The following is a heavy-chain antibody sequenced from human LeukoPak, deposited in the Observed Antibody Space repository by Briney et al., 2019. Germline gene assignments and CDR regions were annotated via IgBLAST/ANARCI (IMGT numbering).Heavy chain of an antibody. J-gene: IGHJ4*02. CDR1: GYTLTELS. CDR2: ISAYNGNT. D-gene: IGHD3-16*01. V-gene: IGHV1-18*01. CDR3: ARGGAPPLE. Sequence: GASVKVSCKVSGYTLTELSMHWVRQAPGQGLEWMGWISAYNGNTNYAQKLQGRVTMTTDTSTSTAYMELRSLRSDDTAVYYCARGGAPPLEWGQGTLVTVSS.